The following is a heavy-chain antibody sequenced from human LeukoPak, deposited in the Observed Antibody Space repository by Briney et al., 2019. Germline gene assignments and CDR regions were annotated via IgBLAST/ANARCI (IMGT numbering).Heavy chain of an antibody. CDR1: XXSVASNNDG. J-gene: IGHJ4*02. V-gene: IGHV6-1*01. CDR3: ARSAGGTVDY. D-gene: IGHD6-13*01. CDR2: TYYRSKWYN. Sequence: TXXLTCXXXXXSVASNNDGWNWLRQSPSRGLEWLGRTYYRSKWYNDYAVSVKGLITINPDTSRNQFSLHLNSVTPEDSAVYYCARSAGGTVDYWGQGALVTVSS.